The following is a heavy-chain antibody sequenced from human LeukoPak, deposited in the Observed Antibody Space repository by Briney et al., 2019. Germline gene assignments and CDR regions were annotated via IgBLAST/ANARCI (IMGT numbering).Heavy chain of an antibody. V-gene: IGHV3-30-3*01. Sequence: RSLRLSCAASGFTFSGYAMHWVRQAPGKGLEWVAVISYDGSNKYYADSVKGRFTISRDNSKNTLYLQMNSLRAEDTAVYYCARDGGYGSGSYYPYYFDYWGQGTLVTVSS. CDR1: GFTFSGYA. CDR2: ISYDGSNK. J-gene: IGHJ4*02. CDR3: ARDGGYGSGSYYPYYFDY. D-gene: IGHD3-10*01.